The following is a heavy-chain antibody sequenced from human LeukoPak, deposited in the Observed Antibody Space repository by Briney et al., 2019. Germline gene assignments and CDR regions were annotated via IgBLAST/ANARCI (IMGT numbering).Heavy chain of an antibody. Sequence: GGSLRLSCAASGFTFSSYGMHWVRQAPGKGLEWVAVISYDGSNKYYADSVKGRFTISRDNSKNTLYLQMNSLGAEDTAVYYCAKGIQLWFSDAFDIWGQGTMVTVSS. CDR1: GFTFSSYG. J-gene: IGHJ3*02. CDR3: AKGIQLWFSDAFDI. D-gene: IGHD5-18*01. CDR2: ISYDGSNK. V-gene: IGHV3-30*18.